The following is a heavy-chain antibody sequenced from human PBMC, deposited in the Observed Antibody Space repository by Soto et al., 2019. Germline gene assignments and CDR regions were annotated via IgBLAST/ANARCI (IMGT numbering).Heavy chain of an antibody. CDR1: GFSFSKYG. J-gene: IGHJ6*02. D-gene: IGHD3-22*01. CDR3: GRVLDRTISRYYYCGMDV. V-gene: IGHV3-30*03. CDR2: ISPDGGKE. Sequence: LRLSCVGSGFSFSKYGMHWVRQAPLMGLEWVAVISPDGGKEYYGFSVKCRFAVSRDNSKGSVSLQMNSLGVEDTATYYCGRVLDRTISRYYYCGMDVWGQGTTVTVSS.